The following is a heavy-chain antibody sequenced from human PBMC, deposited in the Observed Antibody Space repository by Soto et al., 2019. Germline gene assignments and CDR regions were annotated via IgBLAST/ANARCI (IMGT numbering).Heavy chain of an antibody. CDR3: ARGLGSFDS. D-gene: IGHD1-26*01. V-gene: IGHV4-59*01. Sequence: QVQLQESGPGLVKPSETLSLTCTVSGGSISRYYWTWIRQPPGKGLELIGYIYYSGSSNYNASLKSRLTLPVDTSKNQFPLQLSPVTAADTAVYYCARGLGSFDSWGQGVLVTVSS. J-gene: IGHJ4*02. CDR2: IYYSGSS. CDR1: GGSISRYY.